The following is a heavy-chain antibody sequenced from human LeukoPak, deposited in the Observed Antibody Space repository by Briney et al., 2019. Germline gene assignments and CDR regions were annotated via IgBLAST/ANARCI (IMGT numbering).Heavy chain of an antibody. CDR2: IWYDGGHK. CDR1: GFTFDTYG. D-gene: IGHD1-26*01. Sequence: GKSLRLSCAASGFTFDTYGMHWVRQARGKGLEWVAVIWYDGGHKYYAGSVKGRSTVSRDNSQNTLYLQMNSLRADDTALYYCARGSELGSTTAFDYWGQGTLVSVSS. V-gene: IGHV3-33*01. J-gene: IGHJ4*02. CDR3: ARGSELGSTTAFDY.